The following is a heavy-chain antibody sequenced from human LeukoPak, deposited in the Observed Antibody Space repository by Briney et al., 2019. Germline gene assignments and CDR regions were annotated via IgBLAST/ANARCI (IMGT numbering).Heavy chain of an antibody. J-gene: IGHJ4*02. Sequence: PGGALRLSCAASGFIFSNYAMSWVRQAPGKGLEWVSAISITGGRSYYAGSVRGRFTISRDNSRNTVFLQMNSLRVEDQATDFCGVADGLQWSSHQGNWGQGTLVTVSS. CDR1: GFIFSNYA. D-gene: IGHD2-15*01. CDR2: ISITGGRS. CDR3: GVADGLQWSSHQGN. V-gene: IGHV3-23*01.